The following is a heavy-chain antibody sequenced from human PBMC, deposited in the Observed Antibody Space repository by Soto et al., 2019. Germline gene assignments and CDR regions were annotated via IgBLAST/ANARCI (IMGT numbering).Heavy chain of an antibody. J-gene: IGHJ4*02. CDR2: INTDGSST. D-gene: IGHD3-10*01. Sequence: EVQLVESGGGLVQPGGSLRLSCAVSGFTFSSFWMHWVRQAPGEGLVWVSRINTDGSSTSYADSVKGRFTISRDNAKTTLYLQMTSLRVEDTAMYYCAKRGVDTFGLSYWGQGTLVTVSS. CDR1: GFTFSSFW. CDR3: AKRGVDTFGLSY. V-gene: IGHV3-74*01.